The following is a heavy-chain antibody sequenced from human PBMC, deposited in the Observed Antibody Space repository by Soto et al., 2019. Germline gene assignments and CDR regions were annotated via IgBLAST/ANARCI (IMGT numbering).Heavy chain of an antibody. Sequence: GGSLRLSCAASGFTFSSYAMSWVRQAPGKGLEWVSAISGSGGSTYYADSVKGRFTISRDNSKNTLYLQMNSLRAEDTAVYYCAKDLDVVVVAAGFDYWGQGTQVTVSS. V-gene: IGHV3-23*01. CDR1: GFTFSSYA. D-gene: IGHD2-15*01. CDR3: AKDLDVVVVAAGFDY. CDR2: ISGSGGST. J-gene: IGHJ4*02.